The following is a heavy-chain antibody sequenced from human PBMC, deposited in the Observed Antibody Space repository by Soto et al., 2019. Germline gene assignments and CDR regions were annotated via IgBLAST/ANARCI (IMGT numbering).Heavy chain of an antibody. Sequence: GGSLRLSCAASGFTFSSYSMNWVRQAPGKGLEWVSYISSSSSTIYYADSVKGRFTISRDDAKNSLYLQMNSLRAEDTAVYYCARRHCSSTSCRDAFDIWGQGTMVTVSS. J-gene: IGHJ3*02. D-gene: IGHD2-2*01. CDR2: ISSSSSTI. CDR1: GFTFSSYS. CDR3: ARRHCSSTSCRDAFDI. V-gene: IGHV3-48*01.